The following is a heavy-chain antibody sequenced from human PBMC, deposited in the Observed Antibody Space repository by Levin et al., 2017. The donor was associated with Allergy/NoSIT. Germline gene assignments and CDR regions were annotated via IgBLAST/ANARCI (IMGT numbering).Heavy chain of an antibody. CDR2: ITGGGSDT. J-gene: IGHJ3*01. Sequence: GESLKISCAASGFAFGDYAMTWVRQAPGKGLEWVSDITGGGSDTWYGDSVKGRFTVSRDNPKDMLYLELNSLRVEDTGIYYCAKKQAGTSGFSFDVWGQGTTVTVSS. D-gene: IGHD6-19*01. CDR3: AKKQAGTSGFSFDV. CDR1: GFAFGDYA. V-gene: IGHV3-23*01.